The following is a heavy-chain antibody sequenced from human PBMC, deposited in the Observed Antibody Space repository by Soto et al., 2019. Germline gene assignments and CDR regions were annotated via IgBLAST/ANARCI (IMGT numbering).Heavy chain of an antibody. D-gene: IGHD4-17*01. CDR2: IIPIFGTA. J-gene: IGHJ5*02. CDR1: GGTFSSYA. Sequence: QVQLVQSGAEVKKPGSSVKVSCKASGGTFSSYAISWVRQAPGQGLEWMGGIIPIFGTANYAQKFQGRVTITADESTSTAYMELSSLRSEDTAVYYCARVVYDYGDYVARYNWFDPWGQGTLVTVSS. CDR3: ARVVYDYGDYVARYNWFDP. V-gene: IGHV1-69*01.